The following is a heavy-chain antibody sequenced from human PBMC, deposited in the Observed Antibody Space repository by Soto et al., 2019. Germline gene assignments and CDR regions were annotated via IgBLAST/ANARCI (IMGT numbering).Heavy chain of an antibody. Sequence: SETLSLTCTVSGGSISSGDYYWSWIRQPPGKGLEWIGYIYYSGSTYYNPSLKSRVTISVDTSKNQFSLKLSSVTAADTAVYYCARVRERGLLWFGEFQPYYYGMDVWGQGTTVTVSS. V-gene: IGHV4-30-4*01. CDR1: GGSISSGDYY. J-gene: IGHJ6*02. CDR2: IYYSGST. D-gene: IGHD3-10*01. CDR3: ARVRERGLLWFGEFQPYYYGMDV.